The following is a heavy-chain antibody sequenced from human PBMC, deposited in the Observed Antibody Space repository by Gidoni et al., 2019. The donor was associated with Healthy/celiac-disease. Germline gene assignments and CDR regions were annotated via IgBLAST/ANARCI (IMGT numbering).Heavy chain of an antibody. CDR2: ITSSSSYI. CDR1: GFTFSSYS. J-gene: IGHJ3*02. V-gene: IGHV3-21*01. Sequence: EVQLVESGGGLVKPGGALRLSWVASGFTFSSYSMNWVRQAPGEGLEWVSSITSSSSYIYYADSVKGRFTVSRDNAKNSLYLQMNNLRAEDTAVYYCARDPDAFDIWGHGTMVTVSS. CDR3: ARDPDAFDI.